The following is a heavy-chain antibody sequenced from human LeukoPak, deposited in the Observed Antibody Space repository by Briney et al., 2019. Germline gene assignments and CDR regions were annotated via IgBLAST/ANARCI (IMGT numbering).Heavy chain of an antibody. Sequence: AAVKVSCKTSGYIFTTYGITWLRQAPGQGLQWMGWISAHSGNTKYAERLQGRVTLTTDTSTDTGYLQLRSLTSDDTADYYCGRDLSSGGGTLDCDYWGQGTQVTVAS. D-gene: IGHD6-25*01. CDR3: GRDLSSGGGTLDCDY. J-gene: IGHJ4*02. CDR2: ISAHSGNT. CDR1: GYIFTTYG. V-gene: IGHV1-18*04.